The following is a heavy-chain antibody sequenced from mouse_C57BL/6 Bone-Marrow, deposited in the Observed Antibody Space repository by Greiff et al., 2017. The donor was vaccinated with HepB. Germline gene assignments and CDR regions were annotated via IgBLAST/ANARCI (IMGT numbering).Heavy chain of an antibody. CDR1: GFTFSSYA. CDR3: TRPLTGTVFDY. D-gene: IGHD4-1*01. Sequence: EVQGVESGEGLVKPGGSLKLSCAASGFTFSSYAMSWVRQTPEKRLEWVAYISSGGDYIYYADTVKGRFTISRDNARNTLYLQMSSLKSEDTAMYYCTRPLTGTVFDYWGQGTTLTVSS. V-gene: IGHV5-9-1*02. CDR2: ISSGGDYI. J-gene: IGHJ2*01.